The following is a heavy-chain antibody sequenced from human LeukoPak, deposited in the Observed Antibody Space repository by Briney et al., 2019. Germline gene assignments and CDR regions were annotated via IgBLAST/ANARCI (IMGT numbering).Heavy chain of an antibody. V-gene: IGHV4-59*01. CDR1: GGSFSGYY. Sequence: RTSETLSLTCAVYGGSFSGYYWSWIRQPPGKGLEWIGYIYYSGSTNYNPSLKSRVTISVDTSKNQFSLKLSSVTAADTAVYYCARGYSSSWTYYFDYWGQGTLVTVSS. CDR2: IYYSGST. J-gene: IGHJ4*02. D-gene: IGHD6-13*01. CDR3: ARGYSSSWTYYFDY.